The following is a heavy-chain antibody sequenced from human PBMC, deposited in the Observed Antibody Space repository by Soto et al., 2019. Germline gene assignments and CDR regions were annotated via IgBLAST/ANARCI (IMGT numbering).Heavy chain of an antibody. V-gene: IGHV1-46*01. D-gene: IGHD1-1*01. CDR3: ARERGTRFGYNYFDH. CDR2: INPFYGET. Sequence: ASVKVSCKASGYTYSSYHMHWVRQAPGQGLEWMGVINPFYGETRYARKFQGRVTMTRDTSTSTVYMELSSLRSGDTAVYHCARERGTRFGYNYFDHWGQGTLVTVSS. J-gene: IGHJ5*02. CDR1: GYTYSSYH.